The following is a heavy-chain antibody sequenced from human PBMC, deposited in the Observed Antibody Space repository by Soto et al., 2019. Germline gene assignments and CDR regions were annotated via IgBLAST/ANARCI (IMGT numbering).Heavy chain of an antibody. CDR3: ARGDSTDCSNGVCSFFYNHDMDV. CDR1: GYSFTDYH. J-gene: IGHJ6*02. V-gene: IGHV1-2*04. Sequence: ASVKVSCKASGYSFTDYHIHWVRQAPGQGLEWLGRINPKSGRTSTAQKFQGWVTMTTDTSISTASMELTRLTSDYTAIYYCARGDSTDCSNGVCSFFYNHDMDVWGQGTTVTVSS. D-gene: IGHD2-8*01. CDR2: INPKSGRT.